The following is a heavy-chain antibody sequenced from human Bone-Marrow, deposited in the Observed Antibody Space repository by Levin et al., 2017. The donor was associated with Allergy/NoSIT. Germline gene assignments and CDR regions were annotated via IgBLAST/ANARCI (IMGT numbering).Heavy chain of an antibody. CDR3: AKASRDGYNIAPFDY. D-gene: IGHD5-24*01. V-gene: IGHV3-23*01. J-gene: IGHJ4*02. Sequence: PGGSLRLSCAASGFTFSSYAMSWVRQAPGKGLEWVSAISGSGGSTYYADSVKGRFTISRDNSKNTLYLQMNSLRAEDTAVYYCAKASRDGYNIAPFDYWGQGTLVTVSS. CDR2: ISGSGGST. CDR1: GFTFSSYA.